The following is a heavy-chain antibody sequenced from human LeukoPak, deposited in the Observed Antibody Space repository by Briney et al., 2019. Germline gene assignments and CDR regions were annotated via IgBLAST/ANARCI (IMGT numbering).Heavy chain of an antibody. D-gene: IGHD2-15*01. J-gene: IGHJ6*02. CDR2: IYYSGST. V-gene: IGHV4-59*02. CDR3: ARAGYCSGGSCYLAGMDV. Sequence: SETLSLTCTVSSGSVNSYYWSWIRQPPGKGLEWIGYIYYSGSTNYNPSLKSRVTISVDTSKNQFSLKLSSVTAADTAVYYCARAGYCSGGSCYLAGMDVWGQGTTVTVSS. CDR1: SGSVNSYY.